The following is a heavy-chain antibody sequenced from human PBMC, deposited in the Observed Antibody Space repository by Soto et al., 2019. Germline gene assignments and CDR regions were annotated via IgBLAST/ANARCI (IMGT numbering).Heavy chain of an antibody. D-gene: IGHD3-10*01. CDR3: ARGGGPYVWFNEF. CDR1: GGLFSSFA. Sequence: GASVKVSCKDSGGLFSSFAISWVRQAPGQGLEWLGGIIPVFGTTNYAEKFQDRVTITADGSTNTAYMELTSLTSGDTAMYYCARGGGPYVWFNEFWGQGTWSPSPQ. J-gene: IGHJ1*01. V-gene: IGHV1-69*13. CDR2: IIPVFGTT.